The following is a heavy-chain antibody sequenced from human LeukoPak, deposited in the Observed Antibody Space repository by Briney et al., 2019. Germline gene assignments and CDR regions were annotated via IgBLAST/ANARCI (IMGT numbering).Heavy chain of an antibody. J-gene: IGHJ4*02. CDR2: IIPIFGTA. CDR1: GYTFTSYG. Sequence: SVKVSCKASGYTFTSYGISWVRQAPGQGLEWMGGIIPIFGTANYAQKFQGRVTITADESTSTAYMELSSLRSEDTAVYYCARGPPGGAIDYWGQGTLVTVSS. D-gene: IGHD1-26*01. CDR3: ARGPPGGAIDY. V-gene: IGHV1-69*13.